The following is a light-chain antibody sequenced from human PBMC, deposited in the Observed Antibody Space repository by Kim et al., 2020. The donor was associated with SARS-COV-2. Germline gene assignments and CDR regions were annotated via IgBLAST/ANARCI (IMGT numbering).Light chain of an antibody. V-gene: IGKV1-9*01. CDR3: QQLKRYPLT. J-gene: IGKJ4*02. CDR2: AAS. CDR1: QGINSY. Sequence: IQLTQSPSSLSASVGDRVTITCRASQGINSYLAWYQQKPGKAPKVLISAASTLQSGVPSRFSGSGSGTDFTLTISSLQPEDFATYYCQQLKRYPLTFGEGTKVDIK.